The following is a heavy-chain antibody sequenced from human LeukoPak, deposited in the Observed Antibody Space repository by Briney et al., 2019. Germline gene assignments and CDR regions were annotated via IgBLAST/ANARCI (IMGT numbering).Heavy chain of an antibody. J-gene: IGHJ4*02. CDR3: TRPYSSGYY. CDR2: IRSKANSYAT. D-gene: IGHD6-19*01. CDR1: GFTFSSYW. Sequence: GGSLRLSCAASGFTFSSYWMSWVRQAPGKGLEWVGRIRSKANSYATAYAASVKGRFTISRDDSKNTAYLQMNSLKIEDTAVYYCTRPYSSGYYWGQGTLVTVSS. V-gene: IGHV3-73*01.